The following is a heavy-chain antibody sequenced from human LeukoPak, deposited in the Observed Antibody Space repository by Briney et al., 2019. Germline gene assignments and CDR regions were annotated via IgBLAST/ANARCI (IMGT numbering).Heavy chain of an antibody. V-gene: IGHV4-59*01. D-gene: IGHD3-3*01. Sequence: ADTLSLTCTVSVGSISIYYASWTRQPPGKGLEWIGYIYYSGGTNYNPSLKSRLTISLDTSKNQFSLKLSSVTTADSAMYYCARELWSGYPIFDYWGQGTLVTVSS. CDR1: VGSISIYY. CDR3: ARELWSGYPIFDY. J-gene: IGHJ4*02. CDR2: IYYSGGT.